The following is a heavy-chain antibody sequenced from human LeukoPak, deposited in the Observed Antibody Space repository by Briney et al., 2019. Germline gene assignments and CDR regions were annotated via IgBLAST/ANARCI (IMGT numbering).Heavy chain of an antibody. CDR1: GFTFSSYA. CDR3: AKMLVNYYDSSGGAFDI. Sequence: PGGSLRLSCAASGFTFSSYAMSWVRQAPGKGLEWVSAISGSPGSTYYADSVKGRFTISRDNSKNTLYLQMNSLRAEDTAVYYCAKMLVNYYDSSGGAFDIWGQGTMVTVSS. D-gene: IGHD3-22*01. J-gene: IGHJ3*02. CDR2: ISGSPGST. V-gene: IGHV3-23*01.